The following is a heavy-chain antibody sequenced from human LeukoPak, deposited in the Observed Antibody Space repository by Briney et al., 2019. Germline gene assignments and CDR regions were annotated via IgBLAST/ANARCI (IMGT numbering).Heavy chain of an antibody. CDR2: IKQDGSEK. D-gene: IGHD6-13*01. J-gene: IGHJ4*02. CDR1: GFIFSNYW. V-gene: IGHV3-7*01. Sequence: GGSLRLSCAVSGFIFSNYWMSWVRQAPGKGLEWVANIKQDGSEKYYVDSVKGRFTISRDNAKNSLYLQMNSLRAEDTAVYYCARANLAAAGTFDYWGQGTLVTVSS. CDR3: ARANLAAAGTFDY.